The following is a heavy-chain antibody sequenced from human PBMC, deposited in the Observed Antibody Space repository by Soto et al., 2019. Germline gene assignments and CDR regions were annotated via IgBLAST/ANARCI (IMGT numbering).Heavy chain of an antibody. CDR2: TYYSGST. CDR1: GGSISSYY. Sequence: SETLSLTCTVSGGSISSYYWSWIRQPPGKGLEWIGYTYYSGSTNYNPSLKSRVTISVDTSKNQFSLKLSSVTAADTAVYYCARDPYGMDVWGQGTTVTVSS. J-gene: IGHJ6*02. CDR3: ARDPYGMDV. V-gene: IGHV4-59*01.